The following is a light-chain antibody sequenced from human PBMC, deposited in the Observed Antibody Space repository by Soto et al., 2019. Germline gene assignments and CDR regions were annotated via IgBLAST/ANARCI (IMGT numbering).Light chain of an antibody. CDR1: QLLSTS. Sequence: DIQLPQSPSXPSPSIGESVTITCRASQLLSTSLARYQVKPRKAPKLLNYAAYTLESGVPSRFSATVSGTEFSLTFTSLPAEDCATYYCQQIFETPITFG. J-gene: IGKJ5*01. CDR2: AAY. V-gene: IGKV1-9*01. CDR3: QQIFETPIT.